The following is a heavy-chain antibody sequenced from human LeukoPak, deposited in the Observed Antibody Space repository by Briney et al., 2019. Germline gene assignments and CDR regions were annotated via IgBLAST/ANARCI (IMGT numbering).Heavy chain of an antibody. CDR1: GGSISSGGYY. Sequence: PSETLSLTCTVSGGSISSGGYYWSWIRQHPGKGLEWIGYIYYSGSTYYNPSLKSRVTISVDTSKNQFSLKLSSVTAADTAVYYCARSQTLAGDTIFGVVIGAFDIWGQGTMVTVSS. D-gene: IGHD3-3*01. CDR3: ARSQTLAGDTIFGVVIGAFDI. J-gene: IGHJ3*02. CDR2: IYYSGST. V-gene: IGHV4-31*03.